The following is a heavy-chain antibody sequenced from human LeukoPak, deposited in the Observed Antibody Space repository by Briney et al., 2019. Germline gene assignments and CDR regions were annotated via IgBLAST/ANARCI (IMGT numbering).Heavy chain of an antibody. Sequence: GGSLRLSCVDSTLSVGGSFVSWVRQAPGKGLEWVSVIHSGGSVYSADSVKGRFTISRDYSDNTVYLQMNSLRVEDTAVYYCARGLGTNYGGYCTGGGCPVYWGQGTLVTVSS. D-gene: IGHD2-8*02. CDR3: ARGLGTNYGGYCTGGGCPVY. CDR2: IHSGGSV. CDR1: TLSVGGSF. V-gene: IGHV3-66*01. J-gene: IGHJ4*02.